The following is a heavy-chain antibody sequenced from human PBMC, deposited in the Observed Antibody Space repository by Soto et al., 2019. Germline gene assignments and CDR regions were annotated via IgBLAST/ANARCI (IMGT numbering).Heavy chain of an antibody. CDR2: MDPNSGNT. CDR3: ARTQGYCNGGSCNWLDP. D-gene: IGHD2-15*01. CDR1: GHTLNSFD. V-gene: IGHV1-8*01. Sequence: QVQVVQSGAEVKKPGASVKVSCKASGHTLNSFDISWVRQAAGQGLEWMGWMDPNSGNTIYAQKFRGRVSLTSDTSIGTAYMELTRLTLEDTAVYYCARTQGYCNGGSCNWLDPWGQGTLVTVSS. J-gene: IGHJ5*02.